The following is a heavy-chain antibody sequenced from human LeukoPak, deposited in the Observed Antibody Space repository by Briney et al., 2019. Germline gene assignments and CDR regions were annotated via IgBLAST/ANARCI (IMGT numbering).Heavy chain of an antibody. CDR1: GFIFSSYT. D-gene: IGHD6-13*01. V-gene: IGHV3-21*01. CDR3: VRDLQGSSTPPANY. Sequence: PGGSLRLSCAASGFIFSSYTMNWVRQTPWKGLEWVSSISSSSGFIYYADSVKGRFTISRDNAKNSLYLQMNSLRAEDTAVYYCVRDLQGSSTPPANYWGQGTLVTVSS. CDR2: ISSSSGFI. J-gene: IGHJ4*02.